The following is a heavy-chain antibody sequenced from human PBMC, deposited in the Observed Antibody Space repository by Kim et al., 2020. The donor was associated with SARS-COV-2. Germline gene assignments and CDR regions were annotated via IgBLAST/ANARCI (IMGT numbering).Heavy chain of an antibody. Sequence: YAPAVKGRFTISRDNAKNSLYLQMNSLSAEDTALYYCAKEMGYSSASPDYWGQGALVTVSS. J-gene: IGHJ4*02. D-gene: IGHD6-19*01. V-gene: IGHV3-9*01. CDR3: AKEMGYSSASPDY.